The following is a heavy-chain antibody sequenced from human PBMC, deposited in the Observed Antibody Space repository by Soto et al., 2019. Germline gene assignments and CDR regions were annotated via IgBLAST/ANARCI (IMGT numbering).Heavy chain of an antibody. CDR3: ATDSAGRGPFDP. CDR1: GGSISSYY. D-gene: IGHD3-10*01. CDR2: IYYSGST. J-gene: IGHJ5*02. Sequence: SETLSLTCTVSGGSISSYYWSWIRQPPGKGLEWIGYIYYSGSTNYNPSLKSRVTISVDTSKNQFSLKLSSVTAADTAVYYCATDSAGRGPFDPWGQGILVTVSS. V-gene: IGHV4-59*01.